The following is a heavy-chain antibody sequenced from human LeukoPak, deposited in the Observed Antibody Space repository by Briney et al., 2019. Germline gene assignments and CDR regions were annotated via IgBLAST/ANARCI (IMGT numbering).Heavy chain of an antibody. CDR3: ARGWRSAAAEVGWNI. J-gene: IGHJ3*02. V-gene: IGHV4-34*01. CDR2: INHSGST. D-gene: IGHD6-13*01. CDR1: GGSFSGYY. Sequence: SETLSLTRAVYGGSFSGYYWSWIRQPPGKGLEWIGEINHSGSTNYNPSLKSRVTISVDTSKNQFSLKLSSVTAADTAVYYCARGWRSAAAEVGWNIWGQGTMVTVSS.